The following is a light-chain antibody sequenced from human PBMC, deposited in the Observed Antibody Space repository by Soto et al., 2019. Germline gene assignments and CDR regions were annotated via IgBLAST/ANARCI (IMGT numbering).Light chain of an antibody. CDR2: DAS. J-gene: IGKJ2*01. V-gene: IGKV1-5*01. Sequence: DIQMTQSPSTLSASVGDRVTITCRASQSISSWLAWYQKKPGKAPKLLIYDASSLESGVPSRFSGSGSGTEFTRTIGSLQPYDFATDYWQQYNSYPYTFGQGTKLEIK. CDR3: QQYNSYPYT. CDR1: QSISSW.